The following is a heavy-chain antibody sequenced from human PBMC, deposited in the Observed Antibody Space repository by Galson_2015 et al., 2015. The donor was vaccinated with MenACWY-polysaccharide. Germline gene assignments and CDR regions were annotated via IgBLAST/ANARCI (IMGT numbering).Heavy chain of an antibody. J-gene: IGHJ4*02. D-gene: IGHD2-2*01. V-gene: IGHV6-1*01. CDR2: TYYRSKWYY. CDR3: ARAPDFFTRGFDY. Sequence: CAISGDSVSSNSASWNWIRQSPSGGLEGLGRTYYRSKWYYDYALSVKSRITLNPDTSKNQVSLQLNSMTPEDTAVYYCARAPDFFTRGFDYSGLGTLVTVSS. CDR1: GDSVSSNSAS.